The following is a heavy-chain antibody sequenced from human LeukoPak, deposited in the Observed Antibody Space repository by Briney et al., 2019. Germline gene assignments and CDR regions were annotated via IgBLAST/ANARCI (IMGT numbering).Heavy chain of an antibody. Sequence: GGSLRLSCAASGFTFSSYGMHWVRQAPGKGLEWVAVIWYDGSNKYYADSVKGRFTISRDNSKNTLYLQMSSLRAEDTAVYYCARGDYYDSSGYYYFDYWGQGTLVTVSS. CDR1: GFTFSSYG. CDR2: IWYDGSNK. D-gene: IGHD3-22*01. CDR3: ARGDYYDSSGYYYFDY. V-gene: IGHV3-33*01. J-gene: IGHJ4*02.